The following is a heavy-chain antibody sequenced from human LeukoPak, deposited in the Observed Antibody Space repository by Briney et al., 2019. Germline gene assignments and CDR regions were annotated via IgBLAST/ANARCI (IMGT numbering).Heavy chain of an antibody. CDR1: GFTFNNYA. D-gene: IGHD1-26*01. CDR2: ISGSGGGT. Sequence: GGSLRLSCAASGFTFNNYAMNWVRQAPGKGLEWVSAISGSGGGTHYADSVKGRFTISRDNSKDTLYLQMNSLRAEDTAVYYCAKAVVGAIYFDYWGQGTLVTVS. CDR3: AKAVVGAIYFDY. J-gene: IGHJ4*02. V-gene: IGHV3-23*01.